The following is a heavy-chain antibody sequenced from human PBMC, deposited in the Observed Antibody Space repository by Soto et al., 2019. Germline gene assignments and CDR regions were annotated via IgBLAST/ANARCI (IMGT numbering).Heavy chain of an antibody. J-gene: IGHJ4*02. D-gene: IGHD1-26*01. Sequence: GGSLRLSCAASGFTFSYTWMSWVRQAPGKGLEWVGRIKSKRDGGTTDYAAPVKGRFTISRDDSNNTLNLQMNSLKTEDTGVYFCITTGYYEAESAPVFDYWGQGALVTVSS. CDR2: IKSKRDGGTT. CDR3: ITTGYYEAESAPVFDY. CDR1: GFTFSYTW. V-gene: IGHV3-15*01.